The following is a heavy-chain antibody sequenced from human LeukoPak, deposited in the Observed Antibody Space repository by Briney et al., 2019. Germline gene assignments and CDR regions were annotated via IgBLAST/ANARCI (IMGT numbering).Heavy chain of an antibody. Sequence: SETLSLTXTVSGGSISSYYWSWIRQPPGKGLEWIGYIYYSGSTNYNPSLKSRVTISVDTSKNQFSLKLSSVTAADTAVYYCARGGYNYQDYFDYWGQGTLVTVSS. CDR1: GGSISSYY. J-gene: IGHJ4*02. V-gene: IGHV4-59*01. D-gene: IGHD5-24*01. CDR3: ARGGYNYQDYFDY. CDR2: IYYSGST.